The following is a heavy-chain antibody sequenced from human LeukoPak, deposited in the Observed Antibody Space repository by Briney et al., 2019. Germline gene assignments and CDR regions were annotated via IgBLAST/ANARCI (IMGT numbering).Heavy chain of an antibody. Sequence: GGSLRISCAASGFTVSSNYMTWVRQAPGKGLEWVSVIYSGGSTYYADSVKGRFTISRDNSKNTLYLQMNSLRAEDTAVYYCARDRAVAGTPWFDPWGQGTLVTVSS. CDR2: IYSGGST. V-gene: IGHV3-66*01. J-gene: IGHJ5*02. CDR1: GFTVSSNY. CDR3: ARDRAVAGTPWFDP. D-gene: IGHD6-19*01.